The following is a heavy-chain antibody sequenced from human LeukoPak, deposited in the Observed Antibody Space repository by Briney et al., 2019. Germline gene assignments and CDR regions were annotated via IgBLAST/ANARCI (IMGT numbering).Heavy chain of an antibody. CDR3: ARHCSYTYPFDY. CDR2: IYYSGST. CDR1: GGSISSSSYY. Sequence: KPSETLSLTCTVSGGSISSSSYYWGWIRQPPGKGLEWIGSIYYSGSTYYNPSLKSRVTISVDTSKNQFSLKLSSVTAADTAVYYCARHCSYTYPFDYWGQGTLVTVSS. D-gene: IGHD2-2*02. V-gene: IGHV4-39*01. J-gene: IGHJ4*02.